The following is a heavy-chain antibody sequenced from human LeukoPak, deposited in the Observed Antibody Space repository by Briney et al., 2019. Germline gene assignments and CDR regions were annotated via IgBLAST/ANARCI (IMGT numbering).Heavy chain of an antibody. CDR1: GFTFSSYA. D-gene: IGHD5-12*01. V-gene: IGHV3-23*01. Sequence: QPGGSLRLSCAASGFTFSSYAMSWVRQAPGKGLEWVSAISGSGGDTYYADSVKGRFTISRDNSKSTLYVQMNSLRAEDTALYYCAKGGGYASDHWGQGTLVTVSS. CDR3: AKGGGYASDH. J-gene: IGHJ4*02. CDR2: ISGSGGDT.